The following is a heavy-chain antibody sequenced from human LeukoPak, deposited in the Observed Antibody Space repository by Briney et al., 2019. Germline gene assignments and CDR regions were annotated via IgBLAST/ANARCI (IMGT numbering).Heavy chain of an antibody. J-gene: IGHJ3*02. CDR2: IDPSGGST. Sequence: ASVKVSCKASGYTFTSYYMHWERQAPGRWLEWMGIIDPSGGSTSYAQKFQGRVTMTRDTSTSTVYMELSSLRSEDTAVYYCASLTAMANDAFDIWGQGTMVTVSS. D-gene: IGHD2-21*02. CDR3: ASLTAMANDAFDI. CDR1: GYTFTSYY. V-gene: IGHV1-46*01.